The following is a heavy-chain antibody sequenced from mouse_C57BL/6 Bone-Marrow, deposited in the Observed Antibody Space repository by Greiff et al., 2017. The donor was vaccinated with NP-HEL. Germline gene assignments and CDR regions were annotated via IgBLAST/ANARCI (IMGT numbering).Heavy chain of an antibody. CDR1: GYAFSSYW. V-gene: IGHV1-80*01. D-gene: IGHD2-1*01. CDR2: IYPGDGDT. CDR3: ARGYYGNYVDY. J-gene: IGHJ2*01. Sequence: VQLQQSGAELVKPGASVKISCKASGYAFSSYWMNWVKQRPGKGLEWIGQIYPGDGDTNYNGKFKGKATLTADKSSSTAYMQLSSLTSEDSAVYFCARGYYGNYVDYWGQGTTLTVSS.